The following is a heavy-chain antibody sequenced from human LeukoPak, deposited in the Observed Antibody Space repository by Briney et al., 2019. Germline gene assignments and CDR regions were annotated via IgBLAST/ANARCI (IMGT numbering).Heavy chain of an antibody. J-gene: IGHJ3*02. D-gene: IGHD3-22*01. V-gene: IGHV4-59*08. CDR1: GGSISSYY. Sequence: SETLSLTCTVSGGSISSYYWSWIRQPPGKGLEWIGYIYYSGSTNYNPSLKSRVTISVDTSKNQFSLKLSSVTAADTAVYYCARRPTYYYDSSGYPVGAGAFDIWGQGKMVTVSS. CDR3: ARRPTYYYDSSGYPVGAGAFDI. CDR2: IYYSGST.